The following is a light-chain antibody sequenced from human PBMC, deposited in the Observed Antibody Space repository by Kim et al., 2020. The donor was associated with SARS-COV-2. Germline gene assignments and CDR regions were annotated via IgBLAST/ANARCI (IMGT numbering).Light chain of an antibody. Sequence: VSPGQTSTIPCSGDNLGGRYVSWYQQRPGQTPVLVMYQDIERPSGIPDRFSGSNSGNTATLTISGTQAMDEADYYCQAWDNNAAIFGGGTQLTVL. CDR2: QDI. V-gene: IGLV3-1*01. CDR1: NLGGRY. CDR3: QAWDNNAAI. J-gene: IGLJ2*01.